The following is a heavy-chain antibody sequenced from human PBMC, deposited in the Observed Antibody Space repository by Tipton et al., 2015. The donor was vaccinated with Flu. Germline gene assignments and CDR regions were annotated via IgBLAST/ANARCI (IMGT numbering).Heavy chain of an antibody. V-gene: IGHV4-39*01. D-gene: IGHD3-10*02. J-gene: IGHJ4*02. CDR1: SGSIRSTNYF. CDR2: IYPSGTP. Sequence: TLSLICTVSSGSIRSTNYFCAWIGQPPGKGLELIGSIYPSGTPYYNPSLKSRVTISVDTSKSQFSLKLRSVTAADTAVYYCARLSYYDVDLKNFYFDYWGQGALVTVSS. CDR3: ARLSYYDVDLKNFYFDY.